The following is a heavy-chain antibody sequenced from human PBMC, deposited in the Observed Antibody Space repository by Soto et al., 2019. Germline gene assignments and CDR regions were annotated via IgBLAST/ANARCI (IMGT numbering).Heavy chain of an antibody. J-gene: IGHJ4*02. CDR1: GFTFSNYW. D-gene: IGHD7-27*01. Sequence: PGGSLRLSCAASGFTFSNYWMHWVRQAPGKGLVWVSRINSDGSSTNYADSVKGRFTISRDNAKNTLYLQMNSLRAEDTAVYYCARDPALGLFDYWGQGTLVTVSS. CDR3: ARDPALGLFDY. CDR2: INSDGSST. V-gene: IGHV3-74*01.